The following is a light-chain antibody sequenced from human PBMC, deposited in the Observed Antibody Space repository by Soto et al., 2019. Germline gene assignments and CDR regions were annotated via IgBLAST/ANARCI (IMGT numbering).Light chain of an antibody. CDR2: AAS. CDR1: RSISDC. Sequence: IQMTQSPPSLSATVGYRFTITCRASRSISDCLNWYKQKPGEAPELLIYAASTLQSGVPSRFSGSGSGTDFTLTISCLQSEDFATYYCQQYYSFPRTFGQGTTGDIK. CDR3: QQYYSFPRT. J-gene: IGKJ1*01. V-gene: IGKV1-39*01.